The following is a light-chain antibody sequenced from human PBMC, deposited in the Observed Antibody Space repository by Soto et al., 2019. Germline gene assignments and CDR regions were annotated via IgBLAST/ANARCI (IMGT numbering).Light chain of an antibody. CDR1: QSLFYTAYKTDY. V-gene: IGKV4-1*01. Sequence: DIGMTQAPDSLAVSLGERATINCKSSQSLFYTAYKTDYLAWYQEKPGQPPRLLISWASARASGVPDRFSGRGSGTASTLNISRVEAEDVGIYYCMQALQRRPTFGGGTKVELK. CDR3: MQALQRRPT. J-gene: IGKJ4*01. CDR2: WAS.